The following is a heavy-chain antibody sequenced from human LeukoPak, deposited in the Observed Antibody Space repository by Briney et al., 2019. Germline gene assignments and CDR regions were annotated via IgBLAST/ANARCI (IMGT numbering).Heavy chain of an antibody. CDR1: GGTFSSYA. CDR2: IIPIFGTA. CDR3: AKMYYYGSGSYSNSAHFDY. J-gene: IGHJ4*02. Sequence: SVKVSCKASGGTFSSYAISWVRQAPGQGLEWMGGIIPIFGTANYAQKFQGRVTITTDESTSTAYMELSSLRSEDTAVYYCAKMYYYGSGSYSNSAHFDYWGQGTLVTVSS. V-gene: IGHV1-69*05. D-gene: IGHD3-10*01.